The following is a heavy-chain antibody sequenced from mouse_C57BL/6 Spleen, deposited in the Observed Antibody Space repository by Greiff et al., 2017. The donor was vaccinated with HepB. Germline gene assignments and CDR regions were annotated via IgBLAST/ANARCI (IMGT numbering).Heavy chain of an antibody. D-gene: IGHD1-1*01. Sequence: EVQVVESGAELVRPGASVKLSCTASGFNIKDDYMHWVKQRPEQGLEWIGWIDPENGDTEYASKFQGKATITADTSSNTAYLQLSSLTSEDTAVYYCTTFPDLDCSSYYAMDYWGQGTSVTVSS. CDR2: IDPENGDT. V-gene: IGHV14-4*01. CDR3: TTFPDLDCSSYYAMDY. CDR1: GFNIKDDY. J-gene: IGHJ4*01.